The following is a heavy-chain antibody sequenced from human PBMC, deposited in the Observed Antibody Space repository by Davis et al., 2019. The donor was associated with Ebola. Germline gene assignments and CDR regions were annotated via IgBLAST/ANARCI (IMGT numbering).Heavy chain of an antibody. Sequence: SETLSLTCAAYGGSFTDYFWSWIRQPPGKGLEWIGEINHSGSTNYNPSLKSRVTISVDTSKNQFSLKLSSVTAADTAVYYCARGPALRQRGVFDYWGQGTLVTVSS. J-gene: IGHJ4*02. CDR3: ARGPALRQRGVFDY. V-gene: IGHV4-34*01. CDR2: INHSGST. CDR1: GGSFTDYF. D-gene: IGHD3-16*01.